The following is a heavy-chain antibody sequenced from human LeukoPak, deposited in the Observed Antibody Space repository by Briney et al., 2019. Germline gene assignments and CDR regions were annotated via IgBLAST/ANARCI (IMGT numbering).Heavy chain of an antibody. V-gene: IGHV3-30*02. CDR2: IRYDGSNK. CDR3: ARDPYCGGDCYSPDAFDI. Sequence: GGSLRLSCAASGFTFSSYGMHWVRQAPGKGLEWVAFIRYDGSNKYYADSVKGRFTISRDNSKNTLYLHVNSLRPEDTAVYYCARDPYCGGDCYSPDAFDIWGQGTMVTVSS. CDR1: GFTFSSYG. J-gene: IGHJ3*02. D-gene: IGHD2-21*02.